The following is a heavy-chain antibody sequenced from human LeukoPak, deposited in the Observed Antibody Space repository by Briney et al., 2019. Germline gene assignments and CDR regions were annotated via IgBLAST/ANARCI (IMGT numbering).Heavy chain of an antibody. J-gene: IGHJ6*03. CDR2: IYYSGST. Sequence: SETMSLTCTVSGGSISSYYWNWIRQPSGKGLEWIGYIYYSGSTNYNPSLKSRVTISVDTSKNQFSLKLSSVTAADTAVYYCARVVYSRRDDSWTGYSWGEDYYNMDVGGRGTTVTVSS. CDR1: GGSISSYY. CDR3: ARVVYSRRDDSWTGYSWGEDYYNMDV. V-gene: IGHV4-59*01. D-gene: IGHD3/OR15-3a*01.